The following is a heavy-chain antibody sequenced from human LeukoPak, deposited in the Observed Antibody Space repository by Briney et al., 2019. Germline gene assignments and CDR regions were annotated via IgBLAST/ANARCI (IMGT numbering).Heavy chain of an antibody. CDR3: ARGRDYSDTSGYNDY. V-gene: IGHV1-8*01. Sequence: ASVKVSCKASGYTFINYDINWVRQATGQGLGWMGWMNPNSGNKGYAQKFQGRVTMTRDTFTSTAYMELSSLRSEDTAVYYCARGRDYSDTSGYNDYWGQGTLVTVSS. CDR1: GYTFINYD. J-gene: IGHJ4*02. D-gene: IGHD3-22*01. CDR2: MNPNSGNK.